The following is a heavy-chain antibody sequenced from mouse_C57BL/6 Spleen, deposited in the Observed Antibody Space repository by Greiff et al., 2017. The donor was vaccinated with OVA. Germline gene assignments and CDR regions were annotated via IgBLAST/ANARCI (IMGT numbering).Heavy chain of an antibody. V-gene: IGHV1-52*01. CDR2: IDPSDSET. J-gene: IGHJ4*01. CDR1: GYTFTSYW. D-gene: IGHD2-4*01. CDR3: ARSTYDLYYYAMDY. Sequence: QVQLQQPGAELVRPGSSVKLSCKASGYTFTSYWMHWVKQRPIQGLEWIGNIDPSDSETHYNQKFKDKATLTVDKSSSTAYMQLSSLTSDDSAVYYCARSTYDLYYYAMDYWGQGTSVTVSS.